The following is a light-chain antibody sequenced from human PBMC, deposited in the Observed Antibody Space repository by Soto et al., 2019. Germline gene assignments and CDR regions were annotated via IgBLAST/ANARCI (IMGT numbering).Light chain of an antibody. CDR2: DNN. J-gene: IGLJ2*01. Sequence: QSVLTQPPSVSAAPGQKVTISCAGSSSNIGNNYVSWYQQLPGTAPKLLIYDNNKRTSGIPDRFSGSKSGTSATLGITGLQTGDEGDYYCGTWDSSLSAVVFGGGTKLTVL. V-gene: IGLV1-51*01. CDR1: SSNIGNNY. CDR3: GTWDSSLSAVV.